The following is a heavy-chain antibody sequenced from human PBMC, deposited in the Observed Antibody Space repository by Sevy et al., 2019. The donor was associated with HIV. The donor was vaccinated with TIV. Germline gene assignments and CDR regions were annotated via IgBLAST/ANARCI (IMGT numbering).Heavy chain of an antibody. CDR2: ISDTGTST. CDR1: GFTFDNNA. V-gene: IGHV3-23*01. CDR3: AKFAGDFPHFDF. J-gene: IGHJ4*02. D-gene: IGHD7-27*01. Sequence: GGSLRLSCAASGFTFDNNAMYWVRQAPGKGLEWVSAISDTGTSTYYTDSVEGRFTISRDNSKSTLFLHMNSLRAEDTALYYCAKFAGDFPHFDFWGLGTLVTVSS.